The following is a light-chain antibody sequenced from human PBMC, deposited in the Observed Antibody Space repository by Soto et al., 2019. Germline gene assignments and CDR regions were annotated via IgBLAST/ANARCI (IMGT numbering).Light chain of an antibody. J-gene: IGLJ1*01. V-gene: IGLV3-21*04. CDR2: YDS. CDR3: QVWDSSSDHRV. Sequence: YELTQPPSVSVAPGKTARITCGGNNIGSKSVHGYQQQPGQAPVLVIYYDSDRPSGIPERFSGSNSGNTATLTISRVEAGDEADYYCQVWDSSSDHRVFGTGTKVTVL. CDR1: NIGSKS.